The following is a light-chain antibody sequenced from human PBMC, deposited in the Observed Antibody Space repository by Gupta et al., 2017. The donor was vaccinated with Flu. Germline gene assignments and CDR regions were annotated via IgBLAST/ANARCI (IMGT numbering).Light chain of an antibody. V-gene: IGKV3-20*01. CDR2: GAS. CDR3: QQYGNSPRT. CDR1: QSVSNNY. Sequence: EVVLTLSPGTLSLSPGERATLSCRASQSVSNNYLAWYQQKPGQAPRLLIHGASTRATGIPDRFSGSGSGTDFTLTVSGLEPEDFAVYFCQQYGNSPRTFGQGTKVEIK. J-gene: IGKJ1*01.